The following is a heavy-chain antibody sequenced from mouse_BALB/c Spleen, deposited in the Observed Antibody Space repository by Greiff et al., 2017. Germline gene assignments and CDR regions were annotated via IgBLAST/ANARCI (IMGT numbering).Heavy chain of an antibody. CDR2: IWAGGST. V-gene: IGHV2-9*02. J-gene: IGHJ2*01. CDR3: ARGSPMMAD. CDR1: GFSLTSYG. Sequence: QVQLQQSGPGLVAPSQSLSITCTVSGFSLTSYGVHWVRQPPGKGLEWLGVIWAGGSTNYNSALMSRLSISKDNSKSQVFLKMNSLQTDDTAMYCCARGSPMMADWGQGTTLTVSA. D-gene: IGHD2-3*01.